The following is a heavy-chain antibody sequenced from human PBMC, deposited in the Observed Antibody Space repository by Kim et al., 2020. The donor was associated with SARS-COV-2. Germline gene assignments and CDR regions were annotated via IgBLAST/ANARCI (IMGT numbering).Heavy chain of an antibody. V-gene: IGHV1-3*01. D-gene: IGHD5-12*01. CDR3: AREERGYSGYLLDY. Sequence: SQNFQGRVTITRDTTASTAYMELSSLRSEDTAVYYCAREERGYSGYLLDYWGQGTLVTVSS. J-gene: IGHJ4*02.